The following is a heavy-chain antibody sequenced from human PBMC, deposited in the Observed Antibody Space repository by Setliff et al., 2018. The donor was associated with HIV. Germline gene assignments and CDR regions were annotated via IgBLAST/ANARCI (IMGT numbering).Heavy chain of an antibody. J-gene: IGHJ6*02. CDR2: ISGSGDIT. D-gene: IGHD3-3*01. Sequence: GGSLRLSCAASGFTLNSYAMNWVRQAPGKGLEWVSTISGSGDITFYADSVKGRFTISRDNSKNTLYLQMNSLRAEDTAVYYCARVGDYNFWSGYKYNYYYGMDVWGQGTTVTVSS. CDR1: GFTLNSYA. CDR3: ARVGDYNFWSGYKYNYYYGMDV. V-gene: IGHV3-23*01.